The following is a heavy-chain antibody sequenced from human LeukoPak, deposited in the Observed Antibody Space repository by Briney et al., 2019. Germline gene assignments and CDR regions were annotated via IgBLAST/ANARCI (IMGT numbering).Heavy chain of an antibody. CDR1: GFTFSSYW. CDR3: ARAGSGYYEDY. Sequence: PGGSLRLSCAASGFTFSSYWMSWVRQAPGKGLEWVANIKQDGSEKYYVDSVKGRFTISRDNAKNSLYLPMNSLRAEDTAVYYCARAGSGYYEDYWGQGTLVTVSS. CDR2: IKQDGSEK. V-gene: IGHV3-7*01. D-gene: IGHD3-22*01. J-gene: IGHJ4*02.